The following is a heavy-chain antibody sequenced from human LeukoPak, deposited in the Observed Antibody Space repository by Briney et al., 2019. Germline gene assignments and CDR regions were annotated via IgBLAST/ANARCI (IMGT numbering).Heavy chain of an antibody. Sequence: GGSLRLSCTVSGFSLSSYAMSWVRRAPGKGLEWVANIKEDGSEKYYLDSMKGRLTISRDNAKKSLYLQMNSLRVEDTGIYYCASLNYGQVWGSPHYYFDYWGQGILVTVSS. CDR1: GFSLSSYA. V-gene: IGHV3-7*01. D-gene: IGHD3-16*01. J-gene: IGHJ4*02. CDR2: IKEDGSEK. CDR3: ASLNYGQVWGSPHYYFDY.